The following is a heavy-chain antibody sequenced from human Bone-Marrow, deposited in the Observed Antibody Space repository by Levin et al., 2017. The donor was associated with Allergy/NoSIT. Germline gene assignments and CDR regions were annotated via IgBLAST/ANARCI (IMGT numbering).Heavy chain of an antibody. D-gene: IGHD6-19*01. CDR1: GFTFDDYG. CDR2: ISWNSGKI. V-gene: IGHV3-9*01. CDR3: ARDIGASGWRYFAY. Sequence: GGSLRLSCAASGFTFDDYGMHWIRQVPGKGLEWVSAISWNSGKIDYADSVKGRFNISRDNTKNSLFLQMNSLRPEDTAVYYCARDIGASGWRYFAYWGQGTLVSVSS. J-gene: IGHJ4*02.